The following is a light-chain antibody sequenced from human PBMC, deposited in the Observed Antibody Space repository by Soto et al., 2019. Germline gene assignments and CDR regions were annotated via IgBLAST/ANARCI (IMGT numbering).Light chain of an antibody. CDR3: SSYGGTNSLKV. CDR1: SSDVGGYNY. Sequence: QSALTQPPSASGSPGQSVTISCTGTSSDVGGYNYVSWYQQHPGKAPKVMMYEVSKRPSGVPDRFSGSKSGNTASLTVSGLQAEDEADYYCSSYGGTNSLKVFGGGTKVTFL. J-gene: IGLJ2*01. CDR2: EVS. V-gene: IGLV2-8*01.